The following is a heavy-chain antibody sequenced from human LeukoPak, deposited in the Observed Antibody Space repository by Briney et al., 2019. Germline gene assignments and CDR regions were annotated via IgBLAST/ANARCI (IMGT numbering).Heavy chain of an antibody. Sequence: ASVKVSCKASGYTFTGYYMHWVRQAPGQGLEWMGWINPNSGGTNYAQKFQGRVTMTRDTSISTAYMELSRLRSDDTAVYYCARGAFVVVTAIDYRGQGTLVTVSS. CDR2: INPNSGGT. CDR1: GYTFTGYY. CDR3: ARGAFVVVTAIDY. V-gene: IGHV1-2*02. J-gene: IGHJ4*02. D-gene: IGHD2-21*02.